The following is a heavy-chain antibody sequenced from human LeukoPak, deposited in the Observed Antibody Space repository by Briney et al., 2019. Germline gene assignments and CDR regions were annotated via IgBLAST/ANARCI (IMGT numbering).Heavy chain of an antibody. CDR1: GFTFSSYE. V-gene: IGHV3-48*03. CDR3: ARDNDFDWLLKGRWNYFDY. J-gene: IGHJ4*02. D-gene: IGHD3-9*01. CDR2: ISSSGSTI. Sequence: PGGSLRLSCAASGFTFSSYEMNWVRQAPGKGLEWVSYISSSGSTIYYADSVKGRFTISRDNAKNSLYLQMNSLRAEDTAVYYCARDNDFDWLLKGRWNYFDYWGQGTLITVSS.